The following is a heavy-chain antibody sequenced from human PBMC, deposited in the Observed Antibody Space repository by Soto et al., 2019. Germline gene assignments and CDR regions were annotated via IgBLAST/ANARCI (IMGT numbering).Heavy chain of an antibody. J-gene: IGHJ6*03. V-gene: IGHV3-66*01. CDR1: GGSIGTYY. CDR2: IYSGGST. D-gene: IGHD2-15*01. CDR3: ARVLSVVVVAATPYYYYYMDV. Sequence: PSETLSLTCTVSGGSIGTYYMSWVRQAPGKGLEWVSVIYSGGSTYYADSVKGRFTISRDNSKNTLYLQMNSLRAEDTAVYYCARVLSVVVVAATPYYYYYMDVWGKGTTVTVS.